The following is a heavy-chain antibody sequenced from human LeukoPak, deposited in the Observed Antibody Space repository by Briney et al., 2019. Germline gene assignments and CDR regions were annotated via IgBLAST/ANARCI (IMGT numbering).Heavy chain of an antibody. CDR1: GGDSISSYY. D-gene: IGHD6-19*01. CDR2: ISNSGYT. CDR3: AGGSSGWIY. J-gene: IGHJ4*02. V-gene: IGHV4-59*01. Sequence: SETLSLTCSVSGGDSISSYYWYWIRQSPGKRLEWIGNISNSGYTDYNPSLKSQVTMSIDTSKMQFFLRLSSVSAADTAVYYCAGGSSGWIYWGLGTPVLVSS.